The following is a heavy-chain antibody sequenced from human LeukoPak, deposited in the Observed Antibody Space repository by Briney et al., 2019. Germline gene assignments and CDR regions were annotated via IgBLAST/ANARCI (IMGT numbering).Heavy chain of an antibody. D-gene: IGHD3-22*01. CDR2: IYSGGST. J-gene: IGHJ4*02. V-gene: IGHV3-66*01. CDR3: ARGGGYQPYYFDY. CDR1: GFTVSSNY. Sequence: GGSLRLSCAASGFTVSSNYMSWVRQAPGKGLEWVSVIYSGGSTYYADSVKGRFTISRDNSKNSLYLQMNSLRAEDTAVYYCARGGGYQPYYFDYWGQGTLVTVSS.